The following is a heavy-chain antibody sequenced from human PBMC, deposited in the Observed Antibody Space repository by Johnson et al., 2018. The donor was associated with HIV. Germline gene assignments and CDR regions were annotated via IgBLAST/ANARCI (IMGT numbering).Heavy chain of an antibody. CDR1: GFTFDDYA. V-gene: IGHV3-9*01. CDR2: ISWNSGSI. D-gene: IGHD1-26*01. J-gene: IGHJ3*02. Sequence: VQLVESGGGLVQPGRSLRLSCAASGFTFDDYAMHWVRQAPGKGLEWVSGISWNSGSIGYADSVKGRFTISRDNAKNSLYLQMNSLRAEDTALYYCAKDYSGSYERAAFDIWGQGTMVTVSS. CDR3: AKDYSGSYERAAFDI.